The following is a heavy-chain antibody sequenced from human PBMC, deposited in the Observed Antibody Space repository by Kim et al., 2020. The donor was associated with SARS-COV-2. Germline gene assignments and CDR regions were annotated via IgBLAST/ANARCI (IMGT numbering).Heavy chain of an antibody. CDR1: GFTFSSYA. CDR2: ISYDGSNK. J-gene: IGHJ4*02. V-gene: IGHV3-30*04. CDR3: AREGSHDYGDLGYFDY. D-gene: IGHD4-17*01. Sequence: GGSLRLSCAASGFTFSSYAMHWVRQAPGKGLEWVAVISYDGSNKYYADSVKGRFTISRDNSNTLYLQMNSLRAEDTAVYYCAREGSHDYGDLGYFDYWGQGTLVTVSS.